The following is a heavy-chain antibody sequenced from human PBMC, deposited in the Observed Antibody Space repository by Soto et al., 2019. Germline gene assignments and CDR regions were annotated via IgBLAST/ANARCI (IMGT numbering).Heavy chain of an antibody. D-gene: IGHD3-22*01. J-gene: IGHJ4*02. CDR1: GGSISSYY. CDR2: IYYSGST. Sequence: SETLSLTCTVSGGSISSYYWSWIRQPPGKGLEWIGYIYYSGSTNYNPSLKSRVTISVDTSKNQFSLKLSSVTAADTAVYYCARVAVDSYYYERSGYYGPPWTSDDRGPGPRVTVAS. V-gene: IGHV4-59*13. CDR3: ARVAVDSYYYERSGYYGPPWTSDD.